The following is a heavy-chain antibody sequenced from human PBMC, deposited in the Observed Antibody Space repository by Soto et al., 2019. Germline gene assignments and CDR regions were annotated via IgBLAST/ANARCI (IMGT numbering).Heavy chain of an antibody. V-gene: IGHV3-23*01. CDR2: ISGSGGST. J-gene: IGHJ4*02. CDR1: GFTFSSYA. Sequence: GGSLRLSCAASGFTFSSYAMSWVRQAPGKGLEWVLAISGSGGSTYYADSVKGRFTISRDNSKNTLYLQMNSLRAEDTAVYYCAIASHTIFGVGPPGYWGQGTLVTVSS. CDR3: AIASHTIFGVGPPGY. D-gene: IGHD3-3*01.